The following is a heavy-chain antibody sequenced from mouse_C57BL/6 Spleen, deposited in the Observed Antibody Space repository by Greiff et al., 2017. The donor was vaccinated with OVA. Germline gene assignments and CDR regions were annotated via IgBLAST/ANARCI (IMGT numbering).Heavy chain of an antibody. CDR2: IRNKANNHAT. J-gene: IGHJ3*01. V-gene: IGHV6-6*01. Sequence: DVQLQESGGGLVQPGGSMKLSCAASGFTFSDAWMDWVRQSPEKGLEWVAEIRNKANNHATYYAESVKGRFTISRDDSKSSVYLQMNSLRAEDTGIYYCTRDDGYFAWFAYWGQGTLVTVSA. D-gene: IGHD2-3*01. CDR1: GFTFSDAW. CDR3: TRDDGYFAWFAY.